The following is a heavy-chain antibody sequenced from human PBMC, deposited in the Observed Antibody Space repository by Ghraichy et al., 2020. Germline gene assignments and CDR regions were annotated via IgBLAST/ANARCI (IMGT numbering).Heavy chain of an antibody. V-gene: IGHV6-1*01. CDR3: ARDLAVASIFIVYYYYGMDV. J-gene: IGHJ6*02. D-gene: IGHD6-19*01. CDR2: TYYRSKWYN. Sequence: SQTLSLTCAISGDSVSSNSAAWNWIRQSPSRGLEWLGRTYYRSKWYNDYAVSVKSRITINPDTSKNQFSLQLNSVTPEDTAVYYCARDLAVASIFIVYYYYGMDVWGQGTTVTVSS. CDR1: GDSVSSNSAA.